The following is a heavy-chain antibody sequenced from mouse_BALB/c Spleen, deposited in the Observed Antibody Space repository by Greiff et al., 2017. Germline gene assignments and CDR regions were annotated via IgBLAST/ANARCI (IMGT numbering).Heavy chain of an antibody. CDR1: GFNIKDYY. J-gene: IGHJ3*01. CDR3: NAGIYCGYDAWFAY. V-gene: IGHV14-4*02. CDR2: IDPENGDT. Sequence: VQLQQSGAELVRPGASVKLSCTASGFNIKDYYMHWVKERPEQGLEWIGWIDPENGDTEYAPKFQGKATMTADTSSNTAYLQLSSLTSEDTAVYYCNAGIYCGYDAWFAYWGQGTLVTVSA. D-gene: IGHD2-2*01.